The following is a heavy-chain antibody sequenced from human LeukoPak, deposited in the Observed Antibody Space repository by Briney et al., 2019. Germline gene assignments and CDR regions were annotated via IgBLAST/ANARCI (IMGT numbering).Heavy chain of an antibody. CDR3: ATGDMDV. J-gene: IGHJ6*03. V-gene: IGHV1-24*01. CDR1: GYTLTELS. CDR2: FEPEDGET. Sequence: ASVKVSSKVSGYTLTELSMHWVRQPPGKGVDGMGGFEPEDGETIYAQKFQGRVTMTEGTSTDTAYMELSSLRSEDTAVYYCATGDMDVWGKGTTVTVSS.